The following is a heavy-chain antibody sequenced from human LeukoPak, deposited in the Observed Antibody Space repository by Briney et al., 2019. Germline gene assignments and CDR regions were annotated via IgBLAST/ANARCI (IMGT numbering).Heavy chain of an antibody. J-gene: IGHJ4*02. D-gene: IGHD2-2*01. V-gene: IGHV4-34*01. CDR2: INHSGST. CDR3: ASGLPAAGAFDY. Sequence: TLXLTCAVYGGSFSGYYWSWIRQPPGKGLEWIGEINHSGSTNYNPSLKSRVTISVDKSKNQFSLKLSSVTAADTAVYYCASGLPAAGAFDYWGQGTLVTVSS. CDR1: GGSFSGYY.